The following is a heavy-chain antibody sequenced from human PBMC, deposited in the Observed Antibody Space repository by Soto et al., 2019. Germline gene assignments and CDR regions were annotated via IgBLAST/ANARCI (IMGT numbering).Heavy chain of an antibody. CDR2: VRSNSDVGTT. Sequence: EVHLVESGGGLVKPGGSLRVSCAASGFSFSNSWMNWVRQAPGKGLEWVGRVRSNSDVGTTDYAAPVKGRFIISRDDSQNTLHLQMNSLTTEDTAVYYCATPGYNSGYYLDDWGRGTLVTVSS. CDR1: GFSFSNSW. V-gene: IGHV3-15*07. J-gene: IGHJ4*02. D-gene: IGHD3-22*01. CDR3: ATPGYNSGYYLDD.